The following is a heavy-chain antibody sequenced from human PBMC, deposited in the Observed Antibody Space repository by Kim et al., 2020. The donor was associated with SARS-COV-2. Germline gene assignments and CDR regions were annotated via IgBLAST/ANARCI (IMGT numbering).Heavy chain of an antibody. CDR2: LGGGGEST. Sequence: GGSLRLSCEASGFSFSRQAMTWVRQAPGKGLEWVSALGGGGESTYYADSVRGRFTISRDISTNTLYLHMSSLRVEDTAIYYCAKLKTMLQGVNYFDAWGERIPVTVPA. J-gene: IGHJ5*02. CDR3: AKLKTMLQGVNYFDA. V-gene: IGHV3-23*01. CDR1: GFSFSRQA. D-gene: IGHD3-10*01.